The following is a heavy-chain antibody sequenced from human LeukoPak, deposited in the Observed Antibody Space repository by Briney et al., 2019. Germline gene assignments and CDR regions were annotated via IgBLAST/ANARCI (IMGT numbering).Heavy chain of an antibody. CDR2: ISAYNGNT. CDR1: GYTFTSYG. Sequence: ASVKVSCKASGYTFTSYGISWVRQAPGQGLEWMGWISAYNGNTNYAQKLQGRVTMTTDTSTSTAYMELRSLRSDDTAVYYCARDIFSPLRENWFDPWGQGTLVTVSS. V-gene: IGHV1-18*01. J-gene: IGHJ5*02. D-gene: IGHD3-3*02. CDR3: ARDIFSPLRENWFDP.